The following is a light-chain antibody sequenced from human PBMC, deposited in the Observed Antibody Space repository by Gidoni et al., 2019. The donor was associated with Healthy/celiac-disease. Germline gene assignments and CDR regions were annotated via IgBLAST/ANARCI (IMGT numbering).Light chain of an antibody. CDR3: QQYGSSEFT. J-gene: IGKJ3*01. CDR1: QSVSSSY. CDR2: GAS. Sequence: ENVLTQSPGTLSFSPGERATLSCRTSQSVSSSYLAWYQQKPGQAPRLLIYGASSRATGIPDRFSGSGSGTDFTLTISRLEPEDFAVYYCQQYGSSEFTFGPGTKVDIK. V-gene: IGKV3-20*01.